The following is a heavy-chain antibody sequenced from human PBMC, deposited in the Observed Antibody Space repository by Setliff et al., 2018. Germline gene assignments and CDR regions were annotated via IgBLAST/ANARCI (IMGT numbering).Heavy chain of an antibody. V-gene: IGHV4-61*10. CDR2: VHFTGST. J-gene: IGHJ4*02. Sequence: SETLSLTCTVSGDSISSRTYYWSWIRQPAGKGLEWIGHVHFTGSTNYNPSLKSRVTMSVDVSKSQFSLRLSSVTAADTAVYYCVRSAVYCASDCYPRYFDSWGQGTLVNVSS. D-gene: IGHD2-21*01. CDR3: VRSAVYCASDCYPRYFDS. CDR1: GDSISSRTYY.